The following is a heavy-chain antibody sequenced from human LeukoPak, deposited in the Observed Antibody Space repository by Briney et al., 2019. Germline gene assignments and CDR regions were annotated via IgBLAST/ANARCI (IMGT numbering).Heavy chain of an antibody. D-gene: IGHD4-23*01. J-gene: IGHJ4*02. CDR1: GYTFTDYY. CDR3: ARVPDGDNPIFFFDY. Sequence: ASVKVSCKAAGYTFTDYYMHWVRQAPGQGLEWMGWINPNTGGTNYAQKFQGRVTMTRDTSISTAYMELSRLRSDDTAVYYCARVPDGDNPIFFFDYWGQGTLVTVSS. CDR2: INPNTGGT. V-gene: IGHV1-2*02.